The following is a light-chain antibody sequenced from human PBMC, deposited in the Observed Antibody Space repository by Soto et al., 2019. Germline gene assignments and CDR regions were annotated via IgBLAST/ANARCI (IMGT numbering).Light chain of an antibody. CDR3: SSYTSTSTLV. CDR1: SSDVGGYNY. J-gene: IGLJ2*01. CDR2: EVS. Sequence: QSALTQPASVSGSHGQSITISCTGTSSDVGGYNYVSWYQQHPGKAPKLMIYEVSSRPSGISNRFSGSKSGNTASLTISGLQAEDEADYYCSSYTSTSTLVFGGGTKLTVL. V-gene: IGLV2-14*01.